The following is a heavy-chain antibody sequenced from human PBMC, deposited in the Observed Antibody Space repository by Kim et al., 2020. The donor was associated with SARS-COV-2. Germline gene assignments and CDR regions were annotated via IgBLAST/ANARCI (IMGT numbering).Heavy chain of an antibody. CDR1: GASVTSYY. J-gene: IGHJ4*02. CDR3: ASWFALDY. Sequence: SETLSLTCTVSGASVTSYYWSWIRQPPGQGLEWIGYIYYSGNTNYNPSLKSRVTMSVDTYKNQFSLKQTSVTAADTAGYYCASWFALDYWGQGNLVTV. CDR2: IYYSGNT. V-gene: IGHV4-59*02. D-gene: IGHD3-10*01.